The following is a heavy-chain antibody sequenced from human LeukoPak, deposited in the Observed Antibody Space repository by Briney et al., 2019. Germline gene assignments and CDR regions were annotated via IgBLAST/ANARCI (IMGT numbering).Heavy chain of an antibody. CDR3: ARVGVFYDILTGYFDY. D-gene: IGHD3-9*01. Sequence: SVKVSCKASGGTFSSYAISWVRQAPGQGLERMGGIIPIFGTANYAQKFQGRVTITADESTSTAYMELSSLRSEDTAVYYCARVGVFYDILTGYFDYWGQGTLVTVSS. V-gene: IGHV1-69*01. J-gene: IGHJ4*02. CDR2: IIPIFGTA. CDR1: GGTFSSYA.